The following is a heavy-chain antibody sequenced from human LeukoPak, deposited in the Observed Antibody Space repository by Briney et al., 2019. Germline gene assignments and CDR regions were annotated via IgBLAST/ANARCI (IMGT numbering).Heavy chain of an antibody. CDR1: GGSISSSNW. CDR2: IYHSGST. CDR3: AREPRDSYGSANYGFDY. Sequence: SGTLSLTCAVSGGSISSSNWWSWVRQPPGKGLEWIGEIYHSGSTNYNPSLKSRVTILVDKSKNQFSLKLSSVTAADTAVYYCAREPRDSYGSANYGFDYWGRGTLVTVSS. V-gene: IGHV4-4*02. J-gene: IGHJ4*02. D-gene: IGHD3-10*01.